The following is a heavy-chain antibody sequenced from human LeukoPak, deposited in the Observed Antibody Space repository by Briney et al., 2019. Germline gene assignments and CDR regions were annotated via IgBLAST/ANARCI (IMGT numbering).Heavy chain of an antibody. V-gene: IGHV4-34*01. J-gene: IGHJ4*02. CDR3: ARQGSPESDY. CDR2: INHSGST. Sequence: PSETLSLTCAVYGGSFSGYYWSWIRQPPGKGLEWIGEINHSGSTNYNPSLKSRVTISVDTSKNQFSLKLSSVTAADTAVYYCARQGSPESDYWGQGTLVTVSS. D-gene: IGHD1-14*01. CDR1: GGSFSGYY.